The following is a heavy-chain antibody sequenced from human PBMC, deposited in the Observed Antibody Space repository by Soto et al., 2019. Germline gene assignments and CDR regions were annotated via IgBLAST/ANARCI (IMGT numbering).Heavy chain of an antibody. CDR3: ACLRFVSHQKEYCSGGSCYERFDY. D-gene: IGHD2-15*01. Sequence: SETLSLTCTVSGGSISSSSYYWGWIRQPPGKGLEWIGSIYYSGSTYYNPSLKSRVTISVDTSKNQFSLKLSSVTAADTAVYYCACLRFVSHQKEYCSGGSCYERFDYWGQGTLVTVSS. CDR1: GGSISSSSYY. J-gene: IGHJ4*02. CDR2: IYYSGST. V-gene: IGHV4-39*01.